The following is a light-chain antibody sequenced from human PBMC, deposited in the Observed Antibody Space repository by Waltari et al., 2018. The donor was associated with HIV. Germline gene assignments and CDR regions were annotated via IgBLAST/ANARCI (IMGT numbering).Light chain of an antibody. CDR2: VNSDGSH. Sequence: QLVLTQSPSVSASLGASVKLTCTLSSGHSRYDIAWHQQQPEKGPRYLMKVNSDGSHNKGDGIPDRFSGSSSGAERYLTISSLQSDDEADYYCQTWENGPKVFGGGTKLTVV. J-gene: IGLJ3*02. V-gene: IGLV4-69*01. CDR1: SGHSRYD. CDR3: QTWENGPKV.